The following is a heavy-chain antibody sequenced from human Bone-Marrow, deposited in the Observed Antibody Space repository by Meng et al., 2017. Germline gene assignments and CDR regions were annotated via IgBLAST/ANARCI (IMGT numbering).Heavy chain of an antibody. CDR1: GGSFSGYY. D-gene: IGHD3-22*01. CDR3: ARAGYDSSGYYYYY. CDR2: INHSGST. V-gene: IGHV4-34*01. J-gene: IGHJ4*02. Sequence: SETLSLTCAVYGGSFSGYYWSWIRQPPGKGLEWCGEINHSGSTNYNPSLKSRVTISVDTSKNQFSLKLSSVTAADTAVYYCARAGYDSSGYYYYYWGQGTLVTVSS.